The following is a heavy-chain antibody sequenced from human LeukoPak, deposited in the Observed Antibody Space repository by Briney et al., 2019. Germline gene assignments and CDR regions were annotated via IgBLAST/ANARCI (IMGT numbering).Heavy chain of an antibody. V-gene: IGHV1-69*13. CDR3: ARIGSYDAFDI. Sequence: ASVKVSCKASGGTFSSYAISWVRQAPGQGLEWLGGIIPIFGTANYAQKFQGRVTITADESTSTAYMELSSLRSEDTAVYYCARIGSYDAFDIWRQGTMVTVSS. J-gene: IGHJ3*02. D-gene: IGHD1-26*01. CDR1: GGTFSSYA. CDR2: IIPIFGTA.